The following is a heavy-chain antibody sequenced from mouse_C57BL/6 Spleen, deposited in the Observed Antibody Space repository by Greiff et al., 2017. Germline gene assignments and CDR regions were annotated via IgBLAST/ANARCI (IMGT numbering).Heavy chain of an antibody. J-gene: IGHJ1*03. CDR2: INPGSGGT. CDR3: ARYDRYFDV. CDR1: GYAFTNYL. Sequence: VQLQQSGAELVRPGTSVKVSCKASGYAFTNYLLEWVKQRPGQGLEWIGVINPGSGGTNYNEKFKGKATLTADKSSSTAYMQLSSLTSEDSAVYFCARYDRYFDVWGTGTTVTVAS. V-gene: IGHV1-54*01. D-gene: IGHD2-12*01.